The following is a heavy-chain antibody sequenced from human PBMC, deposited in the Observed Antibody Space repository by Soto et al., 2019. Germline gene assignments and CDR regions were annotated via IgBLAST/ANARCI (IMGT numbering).Heavy chain of an antibody. CDR2: IYYSGST. V-gene: IGHV4-59*08. J-gene: IGHJ3*02. CDR1: CGSSSSYY. D-gene: IGHD3-10*01. CDR3: ASISGSDAFDI. Sequence: SQTKSLTCTVACGSSSSYYWSWIRQPPGKGLEWIGYIYYSGSTNYNPSLKSRVTISVDTSKNQFSLKLSSVTAADTAVYYCASISGSDAFDIWGQGTMVTVSS.